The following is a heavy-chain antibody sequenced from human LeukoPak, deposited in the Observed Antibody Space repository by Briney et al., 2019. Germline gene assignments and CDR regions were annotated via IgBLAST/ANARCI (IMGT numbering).Heavy chain of an antibody. CDR2: TSYNGDAT. CDR1: GFTFSDYA. D-gene: IGHD1-26*01. Sequence: HPGGSLRLSCVASGFTFSDYATTWVRQAPGKGLEWVSSTSYNGDATYYPESVKGRFTISRDNSKNTLYLQMNSLRAEDTAVYYCAKDRELPGVRYYFDYWGQGTLVTVSS. CDR3: AKDRELPGVRYYFDY. V-gene: IGHV3-23*01. J-gene: IGHJ4*02.